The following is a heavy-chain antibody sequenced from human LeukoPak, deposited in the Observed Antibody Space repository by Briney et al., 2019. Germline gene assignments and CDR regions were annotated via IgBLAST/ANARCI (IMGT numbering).Heavy chain of an antibody. J-gene: IGHJ4*02. CDR2: INHSGST. D-gene: IGHD3-22*01. Sequence: PSETLSLTCTVSGGSISSYYWSWIRQPPGKGLEWIGEINHSGSTNYNPSLKSRVTISVDTSKNQFSLKLSSVTAADTAVYYCARETYYYDSSGYYVGFDYWGQGTLVTVSS. CDR1: GGSISSYY. V-gene: IGHV4-34*01. CDR3: ARETYYYDSSGYYVGFDY.